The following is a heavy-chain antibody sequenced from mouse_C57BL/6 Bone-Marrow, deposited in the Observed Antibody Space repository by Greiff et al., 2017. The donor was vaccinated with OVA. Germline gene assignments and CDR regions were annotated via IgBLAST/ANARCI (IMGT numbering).Heavy chain of an antibody. CDR1: GFTFSSYG. CDR2: ISSGGSYT. Sequence: EVMLVESGGDLVKPGGSLKLSCAASGFTFSSYGMSWVRQTPDKRLEWVATISSGGSYTYYPDSVKGRFTISRDNAKNTLYLQMGSLKSEDTAMYYCARLFYYYGRRHKDFDVWGTGTTVTVSS. D-gene: IGHD1-1*01. V-gene: IGHV5-6*01. J-gene: IGHJ1*03. CDR3: ARLFYYYGRRHKDFDV.